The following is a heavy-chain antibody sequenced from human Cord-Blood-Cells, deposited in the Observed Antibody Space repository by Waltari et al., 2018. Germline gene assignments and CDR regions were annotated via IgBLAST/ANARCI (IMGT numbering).Heavy chain of an antibody. D-gene: IGHD5-18*01. CDR3: AKARYSYGYEVDY. CDR2: SRWNGGSI. J-gene: IGHJ4*02. Sequence: EVQLVESGGGLVQPGRSLRLSCAASGFTFDDYAMHWVRQAPGKGLGWGSGSRWNGGSIGNADSVKGRFTISRDNAKNSLYLQMNSLRAEDTALYYCAKARYSYGYEVDYWGQGTLVTVSS. CDR1: GFTFDDYA. V-gene: IGHV3-9*01.